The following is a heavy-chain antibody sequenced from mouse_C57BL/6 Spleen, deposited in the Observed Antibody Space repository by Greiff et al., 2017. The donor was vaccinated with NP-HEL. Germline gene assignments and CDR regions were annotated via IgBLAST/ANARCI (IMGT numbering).Heavy chain of an antibody. V-gene: IGHV5-12*01. CDR1: GFTFSDYY. CDR2: ISNGGGST. J-gene: IGHJ1*03. Sequence: EVKLVESGGGLVQPGGSLKLSCAASGFTFSDYYMYWVRQTPEKRLEWVAYISNGGGSTYYPDPVKGRFTISRDNAKNTLYLQMSRLKSEDTAMYYCARVRSYYGSPSYWYFDVWGTGTTVTVSS. D-gene: IGHD1-1*01. CDR3: ARVRSYYGSPSYWYFDV.